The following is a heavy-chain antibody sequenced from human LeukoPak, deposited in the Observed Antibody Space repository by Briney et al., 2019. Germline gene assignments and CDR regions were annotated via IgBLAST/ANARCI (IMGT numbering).Heavy chain of an antibody. D-gene: IGHD2-2*01. CDR3: ASELGVVPAAFDY. CDR2: INPNSGGT. V-gene: IGHV1-2*02. CDR1: GYTFTGYY. Sequence: ASVKVPCKASGYTFTGYYMHWVRQAPGQGLEWMGWINPNSGGTNYAQKFQGRVTMTRDTSISTAYMELSRLRSDDTAVYYCASELGVVPAAFDYWGQGTLVTVSS. J-gene: IGHJ4*02.